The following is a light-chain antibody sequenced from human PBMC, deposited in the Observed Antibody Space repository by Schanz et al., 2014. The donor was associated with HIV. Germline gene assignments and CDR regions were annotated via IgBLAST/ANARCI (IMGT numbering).Light chain of an antibody. CDR2: DVT. V-gene: IGLV2-14*03. CDR3: SSYTSSSTLVV. Sequence: QSALTQPASVSGSPGQSITISCTGTSSDVGGYNYVSWYQQHPGQAPKLLIYDVTYRPSGISNRFSGSKSGYTASPTISGLQADDEADYYCSSYTSSSTLVVFGGGTKLTVL. CDR1: SSDVGGYNY. J-gene: IGLJ2*01.